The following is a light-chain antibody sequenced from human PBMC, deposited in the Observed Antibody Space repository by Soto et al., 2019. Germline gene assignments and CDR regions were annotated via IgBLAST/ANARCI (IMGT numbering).Light chain of an antibody. Sequence: QSALTQPASVSGSPGQSITISCTGTSSDVGGYNYVSWYQQHPGKAPKLMIYDVSNRPSGVSNRFSGSKSGNTASLTISGLQAEDEPDYYCSSYSSSSLCVFGTGTKLAVL. J-gene: IGLJ1*01. CDR1: SSDVGGYNY. CDR3: SSYSSSSLCV. V-gene: IGLV2-14*01. CDR2: DVS.